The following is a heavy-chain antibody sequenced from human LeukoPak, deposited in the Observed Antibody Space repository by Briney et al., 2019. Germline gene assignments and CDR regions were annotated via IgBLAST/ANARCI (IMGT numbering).Heavy chain of an antibody. J-gene: IGHJ5*02. CDR1: GFTFDDYA. CDR3: AKDIWAGVAVAGWGRFEL. CDR2: ISWSSGSI. D-gene: IGHD6-19*01. Sequence: PGGSLRLYCAASGFTFDDYAMHWVRQAPGQGLEWVSGISWSSGSIGYADSVKGRFTISRDNAKNSLYLQMNSLRAEDTALYYCAKDIWAGVAVAGWGRFELWGQRTLVTVSS. V-gene: IGHV3-9*01.